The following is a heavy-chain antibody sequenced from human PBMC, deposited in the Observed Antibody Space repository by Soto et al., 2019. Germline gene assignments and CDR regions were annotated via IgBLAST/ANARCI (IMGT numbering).Heavy chain of an antibody. D-gene: IGHD3-22*01. Sequence: SETLSLTCTVSGGSISSGGYYWSWIRQHPGKGLEWIGYIYYSGSTYYNPSLKSRVTISVDTSKNQFSLKLSSVTAADTAVYYCARDREYYDSSGSSRMDVWGQGTKVTVYS. CDR1: GGSISSGGYY. CDR3: ARDREYYDSSGSSRMDV. V-gene: IGHV4-31*03. CDR2: IYYSGST. J-gene: IGHJ6*02.